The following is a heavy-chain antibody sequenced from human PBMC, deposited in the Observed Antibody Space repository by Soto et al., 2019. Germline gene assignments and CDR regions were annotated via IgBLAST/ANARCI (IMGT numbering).Heavy chain of an antibody. D-gene: IGHD1-26*01. CDR3: AREGSRVPFDP. Sequence: SETLSLTCTVSGGSISSYYWSWIRQPPGKGLEWIGYIYYSGSTNYNPSLKSRVTISVDTSKNQFSLKLSSVTAADTAVYYCAREGSRVPFDPWGQGTLVTVSS. CDR2: IYYSGST. J-gene: IGHJ5*02. V-gene: IGHV4-59*01. CDR1: GGSISSYY.